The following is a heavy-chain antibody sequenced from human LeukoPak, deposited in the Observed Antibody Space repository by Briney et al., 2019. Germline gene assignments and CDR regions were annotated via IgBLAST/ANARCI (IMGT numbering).Heavy chain of an antibody. Sequence: GGSLRLSCTASGFTFSNYWMSWVRQAPGKGLEWVANMKQDGSEQYYVDSMKGRFTISRDNAKNSLYLQINSLRAEDTAVYYCARDRHYNFWSGYYTPFNSWGQGTLVTVSS. V-gene: IGHV3-7*03. CDR1: GFTFSNYW. D-gene: IGHD3-3*01. J-gene: IGHJ4*02. CDR2: MKQDGSEQ. CDR3: ARDRHYNFWSGYYTPFNS.